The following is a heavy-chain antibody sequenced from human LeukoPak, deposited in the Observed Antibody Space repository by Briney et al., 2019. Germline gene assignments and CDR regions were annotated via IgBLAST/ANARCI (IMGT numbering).Heavy chain of an antibody. D-gene: IGHD2-2*01. CDR3: AKGGCSSTSCYGTYYYYGMDV. V-gene: IGHV3-23*01. Sequence: ETGGSLRLSCAASGFTFSSYAMSWVRQAPGKGLEGVSGISGSGGSTYYADSVKGRFTNSRDNSKNTLYLQMNSLRAEDTAVYYCAKGGCSSTSCYGTYYYYGMDVWGQGTTVTVSS. J-gene: IGHJ6*02. CDR2: ISGSGGST. CDR1: GFTFSSYA.